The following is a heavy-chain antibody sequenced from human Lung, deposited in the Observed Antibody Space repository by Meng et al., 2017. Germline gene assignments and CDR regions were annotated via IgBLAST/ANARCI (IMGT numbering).Heavy chain of an antibody. D-gene: IGHD2-15*01. CDR2: VNPNNGGT. Sequence: QVQLVQSGAEVKKPGASAKVSCKASGYTFTGSYMHRVRQAPGQGLEWMGRVNPNNGGTNYAQKFQGRVTMTRDTSISTAYLELSRLTSDDTAVYYCASYCRGTSCATYWGQGSLVTVSS. CDR1: GYTFTGSY. J-gene: IGHJ4*02. CDR3: ASYCRGTSCATY. V-gene: IGHV1-2*06.